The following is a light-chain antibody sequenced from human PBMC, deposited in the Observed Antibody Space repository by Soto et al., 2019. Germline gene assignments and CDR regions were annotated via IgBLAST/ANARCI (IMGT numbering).Light chain of an antibody. CDR3: QQAYGQPLT. Sequence: IQMTQSPSSLSASVGDRVTITCRASQTIDTYLNWYQHKPGKAPELLIYSSSSLQSGVPSRFSGSASGRDFTLTISSVQPEDVATYYCQQAYGQPLTFGGGTKLEIK. CDR2: SSS. J-gene: IGKJ4*01. V-gene: IGKV1-39*01. CDR1: QTIDTY.